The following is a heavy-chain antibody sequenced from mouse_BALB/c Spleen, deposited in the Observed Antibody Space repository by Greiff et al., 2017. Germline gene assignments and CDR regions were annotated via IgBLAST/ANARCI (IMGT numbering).Heavy chain of an antibody. CDR1: GYTFTSYW. Sequence: VHLVESGAELAKPGASVKMSCKASGYTFTSYWMHWVKQRPGQGLEWIGYINPSTGYTEYNQKFKDKATLTADKSSSTAYMQLSSLTSEDSAVYYCARSTMITTGDYWGQGTTLTVSS. CDR2: INPSTGYT. D-gene: IGHD2-4*01. CDR3: ARSTMITTGDY. J-gene: IGHJ2*01. V-gene: IGHV1-7*01.